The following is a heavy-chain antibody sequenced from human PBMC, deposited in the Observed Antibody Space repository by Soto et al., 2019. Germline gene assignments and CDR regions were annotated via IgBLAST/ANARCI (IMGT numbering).Heavy chain of an antibody. J-gene: IGHJ4*02. CDR2: IYPSVSS. Sequence: SETLSLTCSVAGFAISRGYYWSWVRQPPGKGLEWIGSIYPSVSSYHNPSLETRVRLSIDTSKNQFTLNLTSVTAADTALYYCAREKVGTTFFDNWGQGIQVTVSS. D-gene: IGHD1-1*01. CDR1: GFAISRGYY. CDR3: AREKVGTTFFDN. V-gene: IGHV4-38-2*02.